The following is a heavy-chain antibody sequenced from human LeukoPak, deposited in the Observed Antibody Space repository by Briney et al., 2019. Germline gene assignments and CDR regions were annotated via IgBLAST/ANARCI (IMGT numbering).Heavy chain of an antibody. CDR2: IKQDGSEK. CDR3: AREDTENCSSTSCYYYYYMDV. J-gene: IGHJ6*03. V-gene: IGHV3-7*01. D-gene: IGHD2-2*01. Sequence: GGSLRLSCAASGFTFSSYWMSWVRQAPGKGLEWVANIKQDGSEKYYVDSVKGRFTISRDNAENSLYLQMNSLRAEDTAVYYCAREDTENCSSTSCYYYYYMDVWGKGTTVTVSS. CDR1: GFTFSSYW.